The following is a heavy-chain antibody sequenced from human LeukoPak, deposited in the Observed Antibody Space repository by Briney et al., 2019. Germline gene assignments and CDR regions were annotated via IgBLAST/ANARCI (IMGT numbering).Heavy chain of an antibody. Sequence: SETLSLTCTVSGGAISSYYWSWIRQPPGKGLEWIAYIYYSGSTNYNPSLKSRVTISVDTSKNQFSLKLSSVTAADTAVYYCARARDDYNPTYFDYWGQGTLVTVSS. V-gene: IGHV4-59*01. CDR3: ARARDDYNPTYFDY. J-gene: IGHJ4*02. CDR1: GGAISSYY. D-gene: IGHD5-24*01. CDR2: IYYSGST.